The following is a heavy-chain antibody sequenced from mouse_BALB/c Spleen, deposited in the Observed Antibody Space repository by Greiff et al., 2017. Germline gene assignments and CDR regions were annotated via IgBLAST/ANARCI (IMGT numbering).Heavy chain of an antibody. CDR3: ARSGAYYGYGLAY. D-gene: IGHD2-9*01. J-gene: IGHJ3*01. CDR1: GYSITSDYA. Sequence: EVKLQESGPGLVKPSQSLSLTCTVTGYSITSDYAWNWIRQFPGNKLEWMGYISYSGSTSYNPSLKSRISITRDTSKNQFFLQLNSVTTEDTATYYCARSGAYYGYGLAYWGQGTLVTVSA. CDR2: ISYSGST. V-gene: IGHV3-2*02.